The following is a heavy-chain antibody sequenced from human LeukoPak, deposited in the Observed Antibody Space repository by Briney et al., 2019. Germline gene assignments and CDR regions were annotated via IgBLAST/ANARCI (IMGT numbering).Heavy chain of an antibody. CDR1: GFTFSSYG. D-gene: IGHD6-19*01. Sequence: GRSLRLSCAASGFTFSSYGMHWVRQAPGKGLGWVAVIWYDGSNKYYTDSVKGRFTISRDNSKNTLYLQINSLRAEDTAVYYCARDWAVAGSYYFDYWGQGTLVTVSS. CDR2: IWYDGSNK. J-gene: IGHJ4*02. V-gene: IGHV3-33*01. CDR3: ARDWAVAGSYYFDY.